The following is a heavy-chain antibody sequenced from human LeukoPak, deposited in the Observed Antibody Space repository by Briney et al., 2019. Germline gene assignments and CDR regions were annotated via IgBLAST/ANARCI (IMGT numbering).Heavy chain of an antibody. CDR3: ARGADYYGSGSRAYGMDV. J-gene: IGHJ6*04. CDR1: GYTFTSYG. V-gene: IGHV1-18*04. D-gene: IGHD3-10*01. Sequence: ASVKVSCKASGYTFTSYGISGVRQAPGQGLEWMGWISAYNGNTNYAQKLQGKVAMTTDTSTSTAYMELRSLRSDDTAVYYCARGADYYGSGSRAYGMDVWGKGTTVTVSS. CDR2: ISAYNGNT.